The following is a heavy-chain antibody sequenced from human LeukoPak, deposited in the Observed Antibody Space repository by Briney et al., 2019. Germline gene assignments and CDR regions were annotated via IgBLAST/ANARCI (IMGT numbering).Heavy chain of an antibody. CDR2: IWYDGSNK. CDR1: GLTFSRYG. J-gene: IGHJ3*02. Sequence: GRSLRLSCAASGLTFSRYGMHWVRQAPGKGLVWVSVIWYDGSNKYYADSVKGRFSISRDNSKNTLYLQMNSLRDEDTAVYYCARSYYYGSGSYFPFDIWGQGTMVTVSS. D-gene: IGHD3-10*01. CDR3: ARSYYYGSGSYFPFDI. V-gene: IGHV3-33*01.